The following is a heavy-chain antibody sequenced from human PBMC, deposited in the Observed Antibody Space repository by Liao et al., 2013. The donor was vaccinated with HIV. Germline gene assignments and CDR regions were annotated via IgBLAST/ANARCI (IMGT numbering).Heavy chain of an antibody. V-gene: IGHV4-61*02. CDR1: GVSIGSDNYS. Sequence: QVQLQESGPGLVKPSQTLSLTCSVSGVSIGSDNYSWNWVRQPSGKGLEWIGRIYINGATKYSPSLKSRVTMSLEASKSHFSLNLTSVTAADTAIYYCARAVRDLVGARGHFDCWGQGTLVTVSS. CDR2: IYINGAT. CDR3: ARAVRDLVGARGHFDC. J-gene: IGHJ4*02. D-gene: IGHD1-26*01.